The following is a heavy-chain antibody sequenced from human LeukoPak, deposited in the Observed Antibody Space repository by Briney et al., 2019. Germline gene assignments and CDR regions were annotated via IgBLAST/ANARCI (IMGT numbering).Heavy chain of an antibody. CDR3: ARDNSGDY. V-gene: IGHV3-30*04. Sequence: GGSLRLSCAASGFTFSNYAMHWVRQAPGRGLQWVAVISYDGSDVNCADSVKGRFTISRDNSKSTLYLQLNSLRVEDTAVYYCARDNSGDYWGQGTLVTVSS. D-gene: IGHD1-26*01. J-gene: IGHJ4*02. CDR1: GFTFSNYA. CDR2: ISYDGSDV.